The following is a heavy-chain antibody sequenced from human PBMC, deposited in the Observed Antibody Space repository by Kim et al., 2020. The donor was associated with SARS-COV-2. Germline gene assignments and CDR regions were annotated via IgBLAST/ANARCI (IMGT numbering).Heavy chain of an antibody. CDR2: ISYDGSNK. Sequence: GGSLRLSCAASGFTFSSYGMHWVRQAPGKGLEWVAVISYDGSNKYYADSVKGRFTISRDNSKNTLYLQMNSLRAEDTAVYYCAKLSSGGYYYYGMDVWGQGTTVTVSS. V-gene: IGHV3-30*18. J-gene: IGHJ6*02. CDR1: GFTFSSYG. CDR3: AKLSSGGYYYYGMDV. D-gene: IGHD6-19*01.